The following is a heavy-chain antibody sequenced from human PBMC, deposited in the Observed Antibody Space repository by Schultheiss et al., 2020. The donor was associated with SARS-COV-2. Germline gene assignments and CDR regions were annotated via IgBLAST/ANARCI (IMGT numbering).Heavy chain of an antibody. CDR3: ARGWGGDYSGWYFDL. D-gene: IGHD4-17*01. J-gene: IGHJ2*01. CDR2: INHSGST. Sequence: SETLSLTCAVYGGSFSGYYWSWIRQPPGKGLEWIGEINHSGSTNYNPSLKSLVTISVDTSKNQFSLKLSSVTAADTAVYYCARGWGGDYSGWYFDLWGRGTLVTVSS. V-gene: IGHV4-34*09. CDR1: GGSFSGYY.